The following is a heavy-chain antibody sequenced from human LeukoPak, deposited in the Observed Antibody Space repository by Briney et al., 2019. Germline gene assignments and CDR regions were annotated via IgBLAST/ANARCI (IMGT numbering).Heavy chain of an antibody. D-gene: IGHD3-10*01. V-gene: IGHV4-34*01. CDR1: GGSFSGYY. Sequence: PSETLSLTCAVYGGSFSGYYWSWIRQPPGKGLEWIGEINDSGSTNYNPSLKSRVTISVDTSKNEFSLKLSSVTAADTAVYYCARLDLVRGVCWGQGTLVTVSS. J-gene: IGHJ4*02. CDR3: ARLDLVRGVC. CDR2: INDSGST.